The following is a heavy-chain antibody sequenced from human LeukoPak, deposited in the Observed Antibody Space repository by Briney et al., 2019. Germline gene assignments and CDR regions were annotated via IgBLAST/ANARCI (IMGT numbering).Heavy chain of an antibody. J-gene: IGHJ4*02. D-gene: IGHD3-9*01. Sequence: ETLSLTCTVSGGSISSNSYYWGWIRQPPGKGLEWVSYITSSSTYIYYSDSVKGRFTLSRDNAKNSLYLQMNSLRADDTAVYYCARDLSPDYYDILTGYYFDSWGQGTLVTVSS. V-gene: IGHV3-21*01. CDR3: ARDLSPDYYDILTGYYFDS. CDR1: GGSISSNS. CDR2: ITSSSTYI.